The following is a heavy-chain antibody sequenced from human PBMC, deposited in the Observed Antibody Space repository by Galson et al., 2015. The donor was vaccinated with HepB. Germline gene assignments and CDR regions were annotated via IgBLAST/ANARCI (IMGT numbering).Heavy chain of an antibody. CDR2: ISWNSRSV. CDR1: GFTFDDYA. Sequence: SLRLSCAASGFTFDDYAMHWVRQAPGKGLEWVSGISWNSRSVGYADSVKGRFTISRDNAKNSLYLQMNSLRAEDTALYYCAKGWDLLPSDAFDIWGQGTVVTVSS. CDR3: AKGWDLLPSDAFDI. V-gene: IGHV3-9*01. D-gene: IGHD1-26*01. J-gene: IGHJ3*02.